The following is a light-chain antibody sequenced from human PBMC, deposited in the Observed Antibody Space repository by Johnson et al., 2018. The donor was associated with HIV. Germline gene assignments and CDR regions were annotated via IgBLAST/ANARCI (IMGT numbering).Light chain of an antibody. V-gene: IGLV1-51*01. CDR1: SSNVGSSF. Sequence: QPVLTQPPSVSAAPGQTVTISCSGSSSNVGSSFVSWYRQVPGTAPKLLIYDNHKRPSGIPDRFSGSKSGTSATLGITGLQTGDEADYYCGTWDSSLSAEVFGTGTKVTVL. CDR2: DNH. CDR3: GTWDSSLSAEV. J-gene: IGLJ1*01.